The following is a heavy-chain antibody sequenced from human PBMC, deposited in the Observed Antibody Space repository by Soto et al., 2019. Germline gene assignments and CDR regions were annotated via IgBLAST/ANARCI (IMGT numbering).Heavy chain of an antibody. CDR2: IIPIFGTA. D-gene: IGHD3-10*01. J-gene: IGHJ6*03. CDR3: AREGPSMVRGVISYYYYYMDV. CDR1: GGTFSSYA. V-gene: IGHV1-69*13. Sequence: SVKVSCKASGGTFSSYAISWVRQAPGQGLEWMGGIIPIFGTANYAQKFQGRVTITADESISTAYMELSSLRSEDTAVYYCAREGPSMVRGVISYYYYYMDVWGKGTTVTVSS.